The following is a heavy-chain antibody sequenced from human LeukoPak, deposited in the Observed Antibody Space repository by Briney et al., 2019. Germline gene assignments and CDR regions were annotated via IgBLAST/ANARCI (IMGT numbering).Heavy chain of an antibody. J-gene: IGHJ5*02. V-gene: IGHV3-30*03. D-gene: IGHD6-19*01. Sequence: GGSLRLSCAASGFTFSSYGMHWVRQAPGKGLEWVAVISYDGSNKYYADSVKGRFTISRDNSKNTLFLQMNSLRAEDTAVYYCARLGIAVAWGQGTLVTVSS. CDR1: GFTFSSYG. CDR2: ISYDGSNK. CDR3: ARLGIAVA.